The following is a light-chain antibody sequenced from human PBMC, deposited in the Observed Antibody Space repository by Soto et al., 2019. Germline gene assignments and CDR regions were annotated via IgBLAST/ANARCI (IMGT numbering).Light chain of an antibody. Sequence: DIQMTQSPSSLSASVGDRVTITCQASQDISNYLNWYQQKPGKAPKLLIYDASNLETGVPSRFSGSGSGTDFTFTISSLQPEDIATYYCQQSYSTPRGFTFGPGTKVDIK. J-gene: IGKJ3*01. CDR1: QDISNY. CDR2: DAS. V-gene: IGKV1-33*01. CDR3: QQSYSTPRGFT.